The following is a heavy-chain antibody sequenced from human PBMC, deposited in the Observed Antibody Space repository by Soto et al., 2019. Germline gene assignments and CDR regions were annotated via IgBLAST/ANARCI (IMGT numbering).Heavy chain of an antibody. J-gene: IGHJ4*02. D-gene: IGHD3-22*01. V-gene: IGHV4-30-4*01. CDR2: IYYSGST. CDR1: GGSISSGDYY. CDR3: AREREVYDSSGYYQFPFLYFDY. Sequence: SETLSLTCTVSGGSISSGDYYWSWIRQPPGKGLEWIGYIYYSGSTYYNPSLKSRVTISVDTSKNQFSLKLSSVTATDTAVYYCAREREVYDSSGYYQFPFLYFDYWGQGTLVTVSS.